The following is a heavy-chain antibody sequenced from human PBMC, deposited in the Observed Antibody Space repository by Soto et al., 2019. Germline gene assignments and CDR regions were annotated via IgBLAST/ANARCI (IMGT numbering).Heavy chain of an antibody. V-gene: IGHV3-20*01. CDR2: INWNGGST. D-gene: IGHD5-12*01. J-gene: IGHJ6*03. CDR3: AREIRGYSGYDLGPRDYYYMDV. Sequence: GGSLRLSCAASGFTFDDYGMSWVRQAPGKGLEWVSGINWNGGSTGYADSVKGRFTISRDNAKNSLYLQMNSLRAEDTTLYHCAREIRGYSGYDLGPRDYYYMDVWGKGTTVTVSS. CDR1: GFTFDDYG.